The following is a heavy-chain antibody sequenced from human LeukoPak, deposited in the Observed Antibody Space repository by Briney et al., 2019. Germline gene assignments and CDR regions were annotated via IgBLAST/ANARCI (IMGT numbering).Heavy chain of an antibody. CDR3: ARAGPGSGSYYNDVWFDP. D-gene: IGHD3-10*01. J-gene: IGHJ5*02. V-gene: IGHV1-18*01. CDR2: ISAYSGNT. Sequence: ASVKVSCKASGYTFTSYGISWVRQAPGQGLEWMGWISAYSGNTNYAQKLQGRVTMTTDTSASTAYMELRSLRSDDTAVYYCARAGPGSGSYYNDVWFDPWGQGTLVTVSS. CDR1: GYTFTSYG.